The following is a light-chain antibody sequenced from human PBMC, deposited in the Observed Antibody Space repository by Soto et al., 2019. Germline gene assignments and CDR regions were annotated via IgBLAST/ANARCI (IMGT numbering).Light chain of an antibody. J-gene: IGKJ5*01. CDR3: QQRSNWPIT. CDR2: DAS. Sequence: EIVLTQSPATLSLSPGERATLSCRASQSVSSYLAWYQQKPGQAPRLLIYDASNRATGIPARFSVSGSGTDFTLTISSLEPEDFAVYYCQQRSNWPITFSQGTRLEIK. V-gene: IGKV3-11*01. CDR1: QSVSSY.